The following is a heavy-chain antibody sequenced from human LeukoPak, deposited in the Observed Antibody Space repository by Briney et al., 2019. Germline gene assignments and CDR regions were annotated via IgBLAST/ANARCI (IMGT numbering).Heavy chain of an antibody. CDR1: GFTFSSYA. J-gene: IGHJ4*02. D-gene: IGHD4-17*01. CDR2: ISGSGCST. V-gene: IGHV3-23*01. Sequence: GGSLRLSCAASGFTFSSYAMSWVRQAPGKGLEWVSAISGSGCSTYYADSVKGRFTISRDNSKNTLYLQMNSLRAEDTAVYYCAKFPPHDYGDFWYSDYWGQGTLVTVSS. CDR3: AKFPPHDYGDFWYSDY.